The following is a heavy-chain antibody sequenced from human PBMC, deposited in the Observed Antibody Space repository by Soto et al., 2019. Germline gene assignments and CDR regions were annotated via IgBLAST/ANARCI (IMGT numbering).Heavy chain of an antibody. J-gene: IGHJ4*02. CDR1: GGSISSYY. V-gene: IGHV4-59*01. Sequence: SETLSLTCTVSGGSISSYYWSWIRQPPGKGLEWIGYIYYSGSTNYNPSLKSRVTISVDTSKNQFSLKLSSVTAADTAVYYCARVICSGGSCSLDYWGQGTLVTVSS. D-gene: IGHD2-15*01. CDR2: IYYSGST. CDR3: ARVICSGGSCSLDY.